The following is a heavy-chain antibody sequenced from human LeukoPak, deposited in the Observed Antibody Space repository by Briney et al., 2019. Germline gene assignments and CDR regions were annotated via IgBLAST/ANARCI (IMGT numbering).Heavy chain of an antibody. CDR1: GASISSYY. CDR3: ARFASSSSRWFDP. CDR2: IHYSEGT. Sequence: SETLSLTCTVSGASISSYYWSWIRQPPGKGVEWIGYIHYSEGTRYNPSLKSRVTISVDTSKNQFSVKLSSVTAADTAVYYCARFASSSSRWFDPWGQGTLVTVSS. V-gene: IGHV4-59*08. J-gene: IGHJ5*02. D-gene: IGHD6-6*01.